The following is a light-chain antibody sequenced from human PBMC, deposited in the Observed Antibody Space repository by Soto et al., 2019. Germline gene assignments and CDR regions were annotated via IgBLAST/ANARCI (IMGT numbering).Light chain of an antibody. CDR2: DDS. J-gene: IGLJ1*01. V-gene: IGLV3-21*02. Sequence: SYELTQPPSVSVAPGQTARITCGGTNIGSKSVHWYQQKPGQAPVLVVYDDSDRPSGIPERFSGSNSVNTATLTISRVEAGDEADYYCQVWDSISDHYVFGTGTKLTVL. CDR3: QVWDSISDHYV. CDR1: NIGSKS.